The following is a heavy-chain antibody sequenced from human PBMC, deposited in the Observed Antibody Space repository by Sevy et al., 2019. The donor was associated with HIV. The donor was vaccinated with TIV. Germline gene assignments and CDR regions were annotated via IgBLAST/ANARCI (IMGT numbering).Heavy chain of an antibody. CDR3: AKDLYYYGSGTILESYYYGMDV. D-gene: IGHD3-10*01. Sequence: GGSLRLSCAASGFTFSSYGMHWVRQAPGKGLEWVAVISYDGSNKYYADSVKGRFTISRDNSKNTLYLQMNSLRAEDTAVYYCAKDLYYYGSGTILESYYYGMDVWGQGTTVTVSS. V-gene: IGHV3-30*18. CDR2: ISYDGSNK. CDR1: GFTFSSYG. J-gene: IGHJ6*02.